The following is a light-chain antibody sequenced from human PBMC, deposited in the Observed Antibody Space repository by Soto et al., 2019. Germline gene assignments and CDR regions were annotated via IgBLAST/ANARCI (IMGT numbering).Light chain of an antibody. CDR1: QSISSW. CDR3: QQYNSYPLT. CDR2: KAS. V-gene: IGKV1-5*03. J-gene: IGKJ4*01. Sequence: DIQMTQSPSTLSASVGDRVTITCRASQSISSWLAWYQQKPGKAPNLLIYKASSLESGVPSRFSGRGSGTEFTLTISSLQPDDFATCYCQQYNSYPLTFGGGTKVEIK.